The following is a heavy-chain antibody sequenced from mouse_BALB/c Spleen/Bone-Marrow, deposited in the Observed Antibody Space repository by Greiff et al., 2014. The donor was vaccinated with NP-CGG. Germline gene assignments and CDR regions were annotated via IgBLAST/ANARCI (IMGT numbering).Heavy chain of an antibody. Sequence: QVQLKHSGPELVKPGASVKISCEASGYTFTRYYIHWVKQRPGQGLEWIGWIYPGNVNTKYNEKFKDKATLTADKSSSTAYMQLSSLTSEDSAVYFCARALTGTWFAYWGQGTLVTVSA. D-gene: IGHD4-1*01. CDR2: IYPGNVNT. CDR1: GYTFTRYY. V-gene: IGHV1S56*01. CDR3: ARALTGTWFAY. J-gene: IGHJ3*01.